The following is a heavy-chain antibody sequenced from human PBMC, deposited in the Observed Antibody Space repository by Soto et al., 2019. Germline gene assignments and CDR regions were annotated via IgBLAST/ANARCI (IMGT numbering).Heavy chain of an antibody. CDR1: GGSISTVGHY. CDR2: IHHTGST. J-gene: IGHJ4*02. V-gene: IGHV4-31*03. Sequence: PSETLSLTCSVSGGSISTVGHYWAWIRQPPGKGLEWIGCIHHTGSTYYSKSLRSRLTMSVDTSKSQFSLRLSSVTAADTAVYYCARATGTLRSRNCDYWGQGSLVTVSS. D-gene: IGHD1-1*01. CDR3: ARATGTLRSRNCDY.